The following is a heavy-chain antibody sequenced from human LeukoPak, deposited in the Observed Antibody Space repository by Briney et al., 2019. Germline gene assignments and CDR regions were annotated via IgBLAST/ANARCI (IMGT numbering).Heavy chain of an antibody. CDR2: IYHSGST. CDR3: ARGPDTLTGYFNDAFDI. J-gene: IGHJ3*02. D-gene: IGHD3-9*01. Sequence: PSETLSLTXAVSGYSISSGYYWGWMRQPPGKGLEWIGSIYHSGSTYYNPSLKSRVTISVGTSKNQFSLKLNSVTAADTAVYYCARGPDTLTGYFNDAFDIWGQGTMVTVSS. V-gene: IGHV4-38-2*01. CDR1: GYSISSGYY.